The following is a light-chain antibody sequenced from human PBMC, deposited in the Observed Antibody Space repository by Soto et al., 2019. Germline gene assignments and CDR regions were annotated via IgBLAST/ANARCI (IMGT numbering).Light chain of an antibody. Sequence: EIVMTQSPATLSVSPGERATLSCRASQSVSSNFAWYQQKPWQAPRLLIYGASTRATGIPARFSGSGSGTEFTLTISRLQSEDFAVYYCQQYNNWRGTFGQGTKVEIK. CDR3: QQYNNWRGT. V-gene: IGKV3-15*01. CDR2: GAS. CDR1: QSVSSN. J-gene: IGKJ1*01.